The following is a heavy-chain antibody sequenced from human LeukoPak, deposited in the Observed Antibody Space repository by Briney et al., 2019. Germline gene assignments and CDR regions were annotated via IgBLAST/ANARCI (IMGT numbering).Heavy chain of an antibody. CDR2: IYTSGST. V-gene: IGHV4-4*07. Sequence: SETLSLTCTVSGGSISSYYRSWIRQPAGKGLEWIGRIYTSGSTNYNPSLKSRVTMSVDTSKNQFSLKLSSVTAADTAVYYCARERFDRFGELLPYYYYYYMDVWGKGTTVTVSS. J-gene: IGHJ6*03. CDR3: ARERFDRFGELLPYYYYYYMDV. CDR1: GGSISSYY. D-gene: IGHD3-10*01.